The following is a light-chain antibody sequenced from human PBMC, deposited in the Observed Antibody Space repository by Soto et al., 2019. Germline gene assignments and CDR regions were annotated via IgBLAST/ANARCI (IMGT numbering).Light chain of an antibody. CDR2: KTS. Sequence: GDRVTITCRASQSISSWLAWYQQKPGKAPKLLIYKTSNLESGVPSRFSGSGSGTEFSLTISSLQSDDFATYYCQQYKRFSLSFGGGTRGEVK. V-gene: IGKV1-5*03. J-gene: IGKJ4*01. CDR3: QQYKRFSLS. CDR1: QSISSW.